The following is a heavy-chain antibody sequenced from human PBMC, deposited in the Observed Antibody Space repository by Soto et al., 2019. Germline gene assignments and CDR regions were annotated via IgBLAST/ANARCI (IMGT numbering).Heavy chain of an antibody. Sequence: EVQLLESGGGLVQPGGSLRLSCEASGFTFSSYATRWVRQAPGKGLEWVSAISGSGGSTYYADSVKGRYTISRDNSKNTLYLQMNSLRAEDTAVYYCARRGSGSYYDYWGQGSLVTVSS. V-gene: IGHV3-23*01. CDR2: ISGSGGST. CDR1: GFTFSSYA. CDR3: ARRGSGSYYDY. J-gene: IGHJ4*02. D-gene: IGHD1-26*01.